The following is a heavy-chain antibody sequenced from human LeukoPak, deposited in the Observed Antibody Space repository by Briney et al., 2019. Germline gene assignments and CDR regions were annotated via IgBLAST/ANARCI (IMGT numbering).Heavy chain of an antibody. CDR1: GFTFSNYA. CDR2: ISGRGGSA. J-gene: IGHJ4*02. CDR3: AKGVIPAVDY. D-gene: IGHD2-2*01. V-gene: IGHV3-23*01. Sequence: PGGSLRLSCAASGFTFSNYAMSWVHQAPGKGLEWVSGISGRGGSAYYADSVKGRFTISRDNSKNTLYLQMNSLRAEDTAVYYCAKGVIPAVDYWGQGTLVTVSS.